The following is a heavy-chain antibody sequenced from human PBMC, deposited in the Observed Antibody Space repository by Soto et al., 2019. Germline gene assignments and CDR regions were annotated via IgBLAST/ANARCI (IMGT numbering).Heavy chain of an antibody. CDR3: ARVRYGGNSSWFDA. CDR1: GGTVRSYT. J-gene: IGHJ5*01. D-gene: IGHD4-17*01. CDR2: IIPILGIA. V-gene: IGHV1-69*02. Sequence: SVKVCCEASGGTVRSYTISWVRQAPGQGLERMGRIIPILGIANSAQKFQCRVTITADKSTSTAYMELSSLSSEDTAVYYCARVRYGGNSSWFDAWG.